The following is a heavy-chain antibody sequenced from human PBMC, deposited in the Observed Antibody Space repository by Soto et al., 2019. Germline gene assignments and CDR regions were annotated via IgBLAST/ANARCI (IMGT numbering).Heavy chain of an antibody. Sequence: GGSLRLSCAASGFTFSSYWMSWVRQAPGKGLEWVANIKQDGSEKYYVDSVKGRFTISRDNAKNSLYLQMNSLRAEDTAVYYCARAGIAARRHYYYGMDVWGQGTTVTVSS. J-gene: IGHJ6*02. V-gene: IGHV3-7*05. CDR3: ARAGIAARRHYYYGMDV. CDR2: IKQDGSEK. CDR1: GFTFSSYW. D-gene: IGHD6-6*01.